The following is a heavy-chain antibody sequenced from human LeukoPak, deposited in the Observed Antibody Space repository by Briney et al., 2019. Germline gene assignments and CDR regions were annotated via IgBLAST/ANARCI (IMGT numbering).Heavy chain of an antibody. CDR2: INHSGST. Sequence: PSETLSLTCAVYGGSFSSYYWSWIRQPPGKGLEWIGEINHSGSTNYNPSLKSRVTISVDTSKNQFSLKLSSVTAADTAMYYCARGSRVINYDYAWGSDRVNWFDPWGQGTLVTVSS. D-gene: IGHD3-16*02. J-gene: IGHJ5*02. CDR1: GGSFSSYY. CDR3: ARGSRVINYDYAWGSDRVNWFDP. V-gene: IGHV4-34*01.